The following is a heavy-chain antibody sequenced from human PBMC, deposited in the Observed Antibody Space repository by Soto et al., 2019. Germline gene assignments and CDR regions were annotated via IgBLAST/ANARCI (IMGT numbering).Heavy chain of an antibody. J-gene: IGHJ4*02. D-gene: IGHD2-21*01. CDR2: IYHTGST. CDR3: AGAPSDF. CDR1: GVSISGGVNW. V-gene: IGHV4-4*02. Sequence: QVQLQESGPGLVKPSETLSLTCAVSGVSISGGVNWWSWVRQPPGKGLEWIGEIYHTGSTNYNSSLKSRVTISLDKSKNQCSLMLNSVTAADTAVYFCAGAPSDFWGQGILVTVSS.